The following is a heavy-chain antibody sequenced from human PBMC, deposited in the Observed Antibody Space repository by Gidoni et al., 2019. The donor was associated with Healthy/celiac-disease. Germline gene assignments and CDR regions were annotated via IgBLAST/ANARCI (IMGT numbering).Heavy chain of an antibody. CDR3: ARGGYYGSGIYSWLDY. CDR2: ISYDGSNK. Sequence: SSYAMHWVRQAPGKGLEWVAVISYDGSNKYYADSVKGRFTISRDNSKNTLYLQMNSLRAEDTAVYYCARGGYYGSGIYSWLDYWGQGTLVTVSS. CDR1: SSYA. D-gene: IGHD3-10*01. V-gene: IGHV3-30-3*01. J-gene: IGHJ4*02.